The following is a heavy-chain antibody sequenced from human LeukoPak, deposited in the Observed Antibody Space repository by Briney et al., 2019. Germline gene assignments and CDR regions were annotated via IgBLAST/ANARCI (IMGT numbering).Heavy chain of an antibody. CDR3: ARADDSSGYYRISIDY. CDR2: IWYDGSNK. CDR1: GFTFSSYG. Sequence: GGSLRLSCAASGFTFSSYGMHWVRQAPGKGLEWVAVIWYDGSNKYYADSVKGRFTISRDNSKNTLYLQVNSLRAEDTAVYYCARADDSSGYYRISIDYWGQGTLVTVSS. V-gene: IGHV3-33*01. D-gene: IGHD3-22*01. J-gene: IGHJ4*02.